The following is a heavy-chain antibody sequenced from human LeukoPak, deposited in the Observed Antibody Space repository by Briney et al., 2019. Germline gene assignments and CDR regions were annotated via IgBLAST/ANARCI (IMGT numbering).Heavy chain of an antibody. J-gene: IGHJ4*02. CDR1: GFTFSSYG. D-gene: IGHD3-22*01. V-gene: IGHV3-33*08. CDR2: IWYDGSNK. Sequence: GRSLRLSCAASGFTFSSYGMHWVRQAPGKGLEWVAVIWYDGSNKYYADSVKGRFTISRDNSKNTLDLQMNSLRAEDTAVYYCAREYYDSSGYRHFDYWGQGTLVTVSS. CDR3: AREYYDSSGYRHFDY.